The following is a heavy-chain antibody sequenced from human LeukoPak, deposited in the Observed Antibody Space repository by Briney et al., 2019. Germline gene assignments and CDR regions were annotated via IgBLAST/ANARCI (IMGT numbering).Heavy chain of an antibody. Sequence: GGSLRLSCAASGLSFSGSVMHWVRQASGKGLEWVGRISFKTHNYATVYAASVKGRFTISRDDSKNTAYRQMNSLKTEDTAVYFCSAQYCSGGSCAEPHWGQGTLVTVSS. D-gene: IGHD2-15*01. V-gene: IGHV3-73*01. CDR1: GLSFSGSV. J-gene: IGHJ1*01. CDR2: ISFKTHNYAT. CDR3: SAQYCSGGSCAEPH.